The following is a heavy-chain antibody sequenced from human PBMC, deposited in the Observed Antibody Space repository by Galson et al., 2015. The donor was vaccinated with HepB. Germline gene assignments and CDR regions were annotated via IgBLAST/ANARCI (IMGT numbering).Heavy chain of an antibody. J-gene: IGHJ4*02. CDR3: ARSAYSSGYYYGY. D-gene: IGHD3-22*01. CDR2: ISSSSSYI. V-gene: IGHV3-21*01. Sequence: SLRLSCAASGFTFSSYSMNWVRQAPGKGLEWVSSISSSSSYIYYADSVKGRFTISRDNAKNSLYLQMNSLRAEDTAVYYCARSAYSSGYYYGYWGQGTLVTVSS. CDR1: GFTFSSYS.